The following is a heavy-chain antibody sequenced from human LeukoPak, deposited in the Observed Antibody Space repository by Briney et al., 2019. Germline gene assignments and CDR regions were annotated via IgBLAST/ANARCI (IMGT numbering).Heavy chain of an antibody. J-gene: IGHJ4*02. V-gene: IGHV3-74*01. Sequence: GGSLRLSCAASGFTFSTYWMHWVRQAPGKGLVWVSRINSDGSSTSYADSVKGRFTISRDNSNNTLYLQMNTLRAEDTAMYYCVKDYGKYQILERATFDFRGQGTLISVSS. CDR2: INSDGSST. D-gene: IGHD5-24*01. CDR1: GFTFSTYW. CDR3: VKDYGKYQILERATFDF.